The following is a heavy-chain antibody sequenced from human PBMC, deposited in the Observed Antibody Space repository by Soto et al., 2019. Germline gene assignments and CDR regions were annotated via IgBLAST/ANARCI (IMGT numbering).Heavy chain of an antibody. CDR1: GFTFSSYA. D-gene: IGHD2-2*01. J-gene: IGHJ6*04. Sequence: GGSLRLSCAASGFTFSSYAMHWVRQAPGKGLEWVAVISYDGSNRYYADSVKGRFTISRDNSKNTLYLQMNSLRAEDTAVYYCARDQFPLGYCISTSCPSYYGMDVWGKGTTVTVSS. CDR3: ARDQFPLGYCISTSCPSYYGMDV. V-gene: IGHV3-30-3*01. CDR2: ISYDGSNR.